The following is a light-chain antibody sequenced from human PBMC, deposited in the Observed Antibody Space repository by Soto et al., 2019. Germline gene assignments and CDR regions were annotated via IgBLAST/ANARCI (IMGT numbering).Light chain of an antibody. CDR1: SSDVGGYNY. CDR3: SSYTSSSTLV. V-gene: IGLV2-14*01. J-gene: IGLJ3*02. CDR2: DVS. Sequence: QSALTRPASVSGSPGQSITISCTGTSSDVGGYNYVSWYQQHPGKAPKLMIYDVSNRPSGVSNRFSGSKSGNTASLTISGPQAEDEADYYCSSYTSSSTLVFGGGTKLTVL.